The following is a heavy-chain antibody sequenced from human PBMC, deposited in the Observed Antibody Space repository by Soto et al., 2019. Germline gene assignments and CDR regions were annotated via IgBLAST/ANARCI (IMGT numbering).Heavy chain of an antibody. CDR1: GGSISSSSYY. J-gene: IGHJ4*02. Sequence: PSETLSLTCTVSGGSISSSSYYWGWIRQPPGKGLEWIGSIYYSGSTYYNPSLKSRVTISVDTSKNQFSLKLSSVTAADTAVYYCARHGSVTYYYDSSGYYREGLFPYYFDYWGQGTLVTVSS. V-gene: IGHV4-39*01. CDR2: IYYSGST. D-gene: IGHD3-22*01. CDR3: ARHGSVTYYYDSSGYYREGLFPYYFDY.